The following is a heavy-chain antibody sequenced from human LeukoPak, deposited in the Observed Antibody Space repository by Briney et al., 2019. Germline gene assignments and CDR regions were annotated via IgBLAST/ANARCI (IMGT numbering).Heavy chain of an antibody. Sequence: SGGSLRLSCAASGFTFSDYYMTWIRQAPGKTLEWLSYISTGGSAIIFADSLRGRFTISSDDAKNLLYLQRDSLRAEDTAVYYCARYYYDSNNDPSFDYWGQGTLVTVSS. CDR2: ISTGGSAI. CDR1: GFTFSDYY. CDR3: ARYYYDSNNDPSFDY. D-gene: IGHD3-22*01. J-gene: IGHJ4*02. V-gene: IGHV3-11*04.